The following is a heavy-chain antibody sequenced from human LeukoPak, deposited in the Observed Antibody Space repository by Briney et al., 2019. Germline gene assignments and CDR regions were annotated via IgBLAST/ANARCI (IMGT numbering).Heavy chain of an antibody. CDR3: AGSLGYCTSNVCYLKY. CDR1: GYTFTSYG. V-gene: IGHV1-18*01. Sequence: EASVKVSCKASGYTFTSYGISWVRQAPGQGLEWMGWISAYNGNTNYAQKLQGRVTMTTDTYTNTAYMELRSLRSDDTAVYYCAGSLGYCTSNVCYLKYWGQGTLVTVSS. D-gene: IGHD2-8*01. CDR2: ISAYNGNT. J-gene: IGHJ4*02.